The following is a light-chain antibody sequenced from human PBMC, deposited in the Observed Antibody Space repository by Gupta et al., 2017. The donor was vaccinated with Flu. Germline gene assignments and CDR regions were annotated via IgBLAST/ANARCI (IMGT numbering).Light chain of an antibody. CDR3: SAWEHSRNGFYV. Sequence: SVLTQPPAASGTPGQRVTTSCSGSSSNIGSNTVNWYQQLPGTAPNLLIYNNNRRPSGAPARFSGSTSGTSAALAISDLQPEEEADYYCSAWEHSRNGFYVFGTGTKVTVL. J-gene: IGLJ1*01. V-gene: IGLV1-44*01. CDR1: SSNIGSNT. CDR2: NNN.